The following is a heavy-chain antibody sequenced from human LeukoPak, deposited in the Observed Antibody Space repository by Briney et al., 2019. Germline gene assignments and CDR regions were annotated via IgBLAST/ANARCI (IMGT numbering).Heavy chain of an antibody. CDR2: INPKSGNT. D-gene: IGHD4-17*01. J-gene: IGHJ3*01. CDR3: ARDQVTDYVAL. Sequence: ASVKVSCKASGYSFIDYYIHWVRQAPGQGLEWMGWINPKSGNTNCAQKFQGRVTMTRDTSITTAYMELSRLKSDDTAVYYCARDQVTDYVALWGQGTRVTVSS. V-gene: IGHV1-2*02. CDR1: GYSFIDYY.